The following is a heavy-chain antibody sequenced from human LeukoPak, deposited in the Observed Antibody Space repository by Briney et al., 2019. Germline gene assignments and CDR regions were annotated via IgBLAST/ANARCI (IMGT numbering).Heavy chain of an antibody. J-gene: IGHJ5*02. CDR1: GGSISSGGYY. CDR3: VRGGYDFWSGYYSNWFDP. V-gene: IGHV4-31*03. CDR2: IYYSGST. Sequence: SETLSLTCTVSGGSISSGGYYWSWIRQHPGKGLEWIGYIYYSGSTYYNPSLKSRVTISVDTSKNQFSLKLSSVTAADTAVYYCVRGGYDFWSGYYSNWFDPWGQGTLVTVSS. D-gene: IGHD3-3*01.